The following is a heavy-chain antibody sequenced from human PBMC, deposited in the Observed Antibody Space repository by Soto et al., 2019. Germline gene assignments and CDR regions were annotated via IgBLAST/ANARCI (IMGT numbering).Heavy chain of an antibody. CDR1: GFTFSSYG. D-gene: IGHD6-6*01. CDR3: AKDLHALVYYYYGMDV. Sequence: GGSLRLSCAASGFTFSSYGMHWVRQAPGKGLEWVAVISYDGSNKYYADSVKGRFTISRDNSKNTLYLQMNSLRAEDTAVYYCAKDLHALVYYYYGMDVWGQGTTVTVSS. J-gene: IGHJ6*02. V-gene: IGHV3-30*18. CDR2: ISYDGSNK.